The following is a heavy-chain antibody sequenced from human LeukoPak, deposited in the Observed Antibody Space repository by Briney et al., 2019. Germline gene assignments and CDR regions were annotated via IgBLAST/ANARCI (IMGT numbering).Heavy chain of an antibody. CDR2: ISCRGSTI. CDR3: ARQMRSSSSLGIGY. Sequence: GGSLRLSCAASGFTFSDYYMSWISQAPGEGREWVSYISCRGSTIYYGDSVEGRFTISRDNAENSLYLHMNSLRPEDTAVYYCARQMRSSSSLGIGYWGQGTLVTVSP. J-gene: IGHJ4*02. V-gene: IGHV3-11*04. D-gene: IGHD2-2*01. CDR1: GFTFSDYY.